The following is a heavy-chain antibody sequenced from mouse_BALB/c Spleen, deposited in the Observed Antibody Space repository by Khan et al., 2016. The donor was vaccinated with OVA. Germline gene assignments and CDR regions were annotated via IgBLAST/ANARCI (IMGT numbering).Heavy chain of an antibody. J-gene: IGHJ1*01. V-gene: IGHV5-6-3*01. D-gene: IGHD2-14*01. CDR2: INSIGGTS. CDR1: GFTFSGYG. CDR3: ARVYYRYDEGYWYFDV. Sequence: EVELVESGGGLVQPGGSLKLSCAASGFTFSGYGMSWVRQTPDKRLELVATINSIGGTSYYPDSVKGRFTISRDNAKNTLHLQMSSLKSEDTAIYYCARVYYRYDEGYWYFDVWGAGTTVTVSS.